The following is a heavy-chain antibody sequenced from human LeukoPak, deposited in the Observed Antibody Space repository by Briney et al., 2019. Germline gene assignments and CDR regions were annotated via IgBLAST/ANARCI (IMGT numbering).Heavy chain of an antibody. D-gene: IGHD3-10*01. CDR1: GGSISSSSYY. J-gene: IGHJ4*02. CDR3: ARHPKLWPRSKYYFDY. Sequence: PSETLSLTCTVSGGSISSSSYYWGWIRQPPGKGLEWIGSIYYSGSTYYNPSLKSRVTISVDTSKNQFSLKLSSVTAADTAVYYCARHPKLWPRSKYYFDYWGQGTLVTVSS. CDR2: IYYSGST. V-gene: IGHV4-39*01.